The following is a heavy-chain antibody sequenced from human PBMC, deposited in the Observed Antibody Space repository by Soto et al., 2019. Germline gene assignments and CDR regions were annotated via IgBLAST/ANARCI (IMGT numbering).Heavy chain of an antibody. J-gene: IGHJ5*02. Sequence: SETLSLTCTVSGGSFSSVGYYWSWIRQHPGKGLEWIGYIYYSGSTYYNPSLKSRVTISVDTSKNQFSLKLSSVTAADTAVYYCARDLYSYGFFTNWFDPWGQGTLVTVSS. V-gene: IGHV4-31*03. D-gene: IGHD5-18*01. CDR2: IYYSGST. CDR3: ARDLYSYGFFTNWFDP. CDR1: GGSFSSVGYY.